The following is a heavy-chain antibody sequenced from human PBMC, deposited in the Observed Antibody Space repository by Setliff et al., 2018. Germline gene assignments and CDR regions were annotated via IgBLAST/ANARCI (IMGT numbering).Heavy chain of an antibody. D-gene: IGHD3-3*01. Sequence: KPSETLSLTCTVYGGSFTNYYWGWIRQSPGKGLEWIGEINHSGSTNYNPSLKSRLTISVDASTNQFSLKLYSLTAADTAVYYCRYWSGYYNNDYWGQGTLVTVSS. CDR1: GGSFTNYY. J-gene: IGHJ4*02. CDR2: INHSGST. V-gene: IGHV4-34*01. CDR3: RYWSGYYNNDY.